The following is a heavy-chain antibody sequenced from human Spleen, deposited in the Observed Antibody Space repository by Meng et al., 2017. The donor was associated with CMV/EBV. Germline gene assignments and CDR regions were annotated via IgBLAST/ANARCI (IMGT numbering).Heavy chain of an antibody. J-gene: IGHJ6*02. CDR3: ARHRRSLYYYCYGMDV. Sequence: GESLKISCKGSGYSFTSYWIGWVRQMPGKGLEWMGIIYPGDSDTRYSPSFQGQVTISADKSISTAYLQWSSLKASDTAMYYCARHRRSLYYYCYGMDVWGQGTTVTVSS. V-gene: IGHV5-51*01. CDR2: IYPGDSDT. CDR1: GYSFTSYW.